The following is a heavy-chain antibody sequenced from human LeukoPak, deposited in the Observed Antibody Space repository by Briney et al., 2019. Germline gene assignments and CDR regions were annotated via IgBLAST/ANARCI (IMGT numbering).Heavy chain of an antibody. CDR1: GYTFTSYG. Sequence: ASXKVSCKASGYTFTSYGISWVRQAPGQGLEWMGWISAYNGNTNYAQKLQGRVNITRDTSTSTAYMELRSLRSDDTAVYYCAGHYYYYYYMDVWGKGTTVTVSS. CDR2: ISAYNGNT. CDR3: AGHYYYYYYMDV. V-gene: IGHV1-18*01. J-gene: IGHJ6*03.